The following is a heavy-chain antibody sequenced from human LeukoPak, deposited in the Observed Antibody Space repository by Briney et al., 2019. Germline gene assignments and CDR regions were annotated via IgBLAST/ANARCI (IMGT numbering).Heavy chain of an antibody. CDR2: IKSKTDGETT. CDR1: GLTFSNAW. J-gene: IGHJ4*02. CDR3: TTDYYDYVWGSYRPDY. V-gene: IGHV3-15*01. D-gene: IGHD3-16*02. Sequence: GGSLRLSCAASGLTFSNAWMSWVRQAPGQGLEWVARIKSKTDGETTDYAAPVKGRFTISRDDSKNTLYLQMNSLKTEDTAVYYCTTDYYDYVWGSYRPDYWDQGTLVTVSS.